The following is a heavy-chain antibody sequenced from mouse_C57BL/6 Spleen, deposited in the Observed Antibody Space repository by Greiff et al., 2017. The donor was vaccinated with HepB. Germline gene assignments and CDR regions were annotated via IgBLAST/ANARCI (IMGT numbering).Heavy chain of an antibody. J-gene: IGHJ2*01. D-gene: IGHD2-5*01. CDR3: ARGYYSRGDY. V-gene: IGHV1-69*01. CDR1: GYTFTSYW. Sequence: QVQLEQPGAELVMPGASVKLSCKASGYTFTSYWMHWVKQRPGQGLEWIGEIDPSDSYTNYNQKFKGKSTLTVDKSSSTAYMQLSSLTSEDSAVYYCARGYYSRGDYWGQGTTLTVSS. CDR2: IDPSDSYT.